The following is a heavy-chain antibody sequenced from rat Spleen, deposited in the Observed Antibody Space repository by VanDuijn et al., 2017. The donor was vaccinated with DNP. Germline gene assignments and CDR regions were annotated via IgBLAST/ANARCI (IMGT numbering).Heavy chain of an antibody. J-gene: IGHJ2*01. CDR1: GFTFSGSA. D-gene: IGHD1-6*01. CDR3: TRGVSYGSSWAFDY. CDR2: IGSDGSRT. V-gene: IGHV5-46*01. Sequence: EVQLIESGGGLVQPGRSMKLSCAASGFTFSGSAMAWVRQTPKKGLEWVATIGSDGSRTYFRDSVKGRFTISRDTAKSSLYLQMNSLKSEDTATYFCTRGVSYGSSWAFDYWGHGVMVTVSS.